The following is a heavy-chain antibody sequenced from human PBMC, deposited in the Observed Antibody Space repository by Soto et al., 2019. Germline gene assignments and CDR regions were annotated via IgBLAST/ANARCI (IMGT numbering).Heavy chain of an antibody. V-gene: IGHV3-48*03. CDR3: AREAYSYDTSGYQHYFDH. J-gene: IGHJ4*02. D-gene: IGHD3-22*01. CDR1: GFTFSDYE. Sequence: PGGSLRLSCAASGFTFSDYEMNWVRQAPGKGLEWVSYISGSGSNIYFADSVKGRFTISRDNAKNSLYLQMNGLRAEDTAIYYCAREAYSYDTSGYQHYFDHWAQGTLVTVSS. CDR2: ISGSGSNI.